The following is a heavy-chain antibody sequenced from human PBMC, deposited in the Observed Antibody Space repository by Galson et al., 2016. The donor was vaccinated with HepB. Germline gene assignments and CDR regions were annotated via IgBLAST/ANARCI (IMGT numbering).Heavy chain of an antibody. D-gene: IGHD2-21*01. CDR3: ARGLREDPPDQ. CDR2: IIPTFDST. Sequence: GSFRADVFSWVRQAPGQGLEWMGGIIPTFDSTTYAQKFQGRVTLTADESTTTVYMELRSLRSDDTAVYYCARGLREDPPDQWGQGTLVIASS. V-gene: IGHV1-69*01. J-gene: IGHJ5*02. CDR1: GSFRADV.